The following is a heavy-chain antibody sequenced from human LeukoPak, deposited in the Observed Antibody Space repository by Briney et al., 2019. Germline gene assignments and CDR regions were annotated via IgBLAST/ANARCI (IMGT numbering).Heavy chain of an antibody. J-gene: IGHJ4*02. D-gene: IGHD6-19*01. CDR1: GYTFTRYD. CDR2: MNPNSGNT. CDR3: ARGLYSSGWYSVMKKPRGYHFDY. V-gene: IGHV1-8*01. Sequence: ASVKVSCKASGYTFTRYDINWVRQATGQGLEWMGWMNPNSGNTGYAQKFQGRVTMTRNTSISTAYMELSSLRSEDTAVYYCARGLYSSGWYSVMKKPRGYHFDYWGQGTLVTVSS.